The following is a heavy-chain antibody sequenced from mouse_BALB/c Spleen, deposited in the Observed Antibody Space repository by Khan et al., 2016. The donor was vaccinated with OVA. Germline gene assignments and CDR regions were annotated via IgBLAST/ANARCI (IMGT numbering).Heavy chain of an antibody. V-gene: IGHV1-7*01. D-gene: IGHD1-1*01. CDR2: INPSTGYT. CDR1: GYTFINYW. J-gene: IGHJ2*01. Sequence: VQLQQSGDELAQPGASVKMSCKASGYTFINYWILWIKQRPGQGLEWIGYINPSTGYTEYNQNFKDKATLTADISSSTAYMQLSSLTSEDSAVYYCARRGLRWDFDYWGQGTTLTVSS. CDR3: ARRGLRWDFDY.